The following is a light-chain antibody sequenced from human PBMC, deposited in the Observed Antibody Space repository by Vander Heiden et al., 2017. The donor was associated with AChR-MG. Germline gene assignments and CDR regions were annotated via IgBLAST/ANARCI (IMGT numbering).Light chain of an antibody. CDR2: DAS. V-gene: IGKV3-11*01. Sequence: ELVLTHSPATLSLSPGERVTLSCSAGQSVRRYLAWYQQKPGQAPRLLIYDASNRATGIPARFSGSGSGTDFTLTISSLEPEDLAVYYCQQRSNWPLTFGGGTKVEIK. CDR1: QSVRRY. CDR3: QQRSNWPLT. J-gene: IGKJ4*01.